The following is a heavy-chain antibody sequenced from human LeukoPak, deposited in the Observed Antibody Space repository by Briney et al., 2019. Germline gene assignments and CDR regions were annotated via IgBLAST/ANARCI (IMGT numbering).Heavy chain of an antibody. CDR2: ISTSGSTI. V-gene: IGHV3-48*03. J-gene: IGHJ4*02. Sequence: PGGSLRLSCAASGFSFRTYEMTWVRQAPGKGLEWVSHISTSGSTINYADSVKGRFTISRDNAKNSLYLQMNSLRAEDTAVYYCARGGSYFVHWGQGTLVTVPS. D-gene: IGHD3-16*01. CDR3: ARGGSYFVH. CDR1: GFSFRTYE.